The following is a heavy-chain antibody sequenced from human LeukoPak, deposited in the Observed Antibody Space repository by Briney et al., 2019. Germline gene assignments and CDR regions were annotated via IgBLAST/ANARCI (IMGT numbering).Heavy chain of an antibody. CDR1: GGSISSYY. Sequence: SETLSLTCTVSGGSISSYYWSWIRQPPGKGLEWIGYIYYSGSTNYNPSLKSRVTISVDTSKNHFSLSLNSVTAADTAVYYCARHRDGYNFGSFYFDYWGQGILVTVSS. CDR2: IYYSGST. J-gene: IGHJ4*02. D-gene: IGHD5-24*01. V-gene: IGHV4-59*08. CDR3: ARHRDGYNFGSFYFDY.